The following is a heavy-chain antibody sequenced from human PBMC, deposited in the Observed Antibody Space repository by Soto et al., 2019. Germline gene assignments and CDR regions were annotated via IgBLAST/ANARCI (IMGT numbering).Heavy chain of an antibody. CDR1: GFTFITYG. J-gene: IGHJ4*02. D-gene: IGHD3-10*01. CDR2: ITGSGAGT. Sequence: EVQLLESGGGLVQPGGSLRLSCAASGFTFITYGMTWVRQAPGKGLEYVSSITGSGAGTYYAESVKGRFTISRDNSNNALYLQMNSLGAEDTAICSCARDGGPLNYWRQGTLVTVSS. V-gene: IGHV3-23*01. CDR3: ARDGGPLNY.